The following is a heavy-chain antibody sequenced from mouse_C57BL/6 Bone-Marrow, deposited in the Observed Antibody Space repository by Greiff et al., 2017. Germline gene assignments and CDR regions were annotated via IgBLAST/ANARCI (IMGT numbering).Heavy chain of an antibody. J-gene: IGHJ2*01. V-gene: IGHV1-80*01. Sequence: QVQLKESGAELVKPGASVKLSCKASGYAFSSYWMNWVKQRPGKGLEWIGQIYPGDGDTNYNGKFKGQATLTADKSSSTAYLQLSSLTSEDAAVYFCARYSSYDLDYGGQGTTLTVSA. CDR2: IYPGDGDT. CDR1: GYAFSSYW. D-gene: IGHD1-1*01. CDR3: ARYSSYDLDY.